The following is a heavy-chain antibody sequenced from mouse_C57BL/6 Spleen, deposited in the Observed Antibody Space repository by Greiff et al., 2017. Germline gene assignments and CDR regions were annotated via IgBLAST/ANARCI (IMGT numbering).Heavy chain of an antibody. CDR1: GYTFTSYW. CDR2: IDPSDSYT. CDR3: ARGLLWDY. V-gene: IGHV1-50*01. D-gene: IGHD2-1*01. Sequence: QVQLQQPGAELVKPGASVKLSCKASGYTFTSYWMQWVKQRPGQGLEWIGEIDPSDSYTNYNQKFKGKATLTVDTSSSTAYMQLSSLTSEDSAVYYCARGLLWDYWGQGTTLTVSS. J-gene: IGHJ2*01.